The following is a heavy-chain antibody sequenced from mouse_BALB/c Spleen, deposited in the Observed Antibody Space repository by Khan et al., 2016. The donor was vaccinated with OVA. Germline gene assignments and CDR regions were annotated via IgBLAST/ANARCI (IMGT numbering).Heavy chain of an antibody. CDR3: AREASTWDFSFPY. CDR2: INPYNAAT. V-gene: IGHV1S136*01. D-gene: IGHD4-1*01. CDR1: GYTFTNYV. Sequence: VRLQQSGPELVEPGASVKMSCKASGYTFTNYVIHWVKQKPGQGLEWIGYINPYNAATRYNEKFKGKATLTSDISSTTAYMELSSLTSEDSAVYYCAREASTWDFSFPYWGQGTLVTVSA. J-gene: IGHJ3*01.